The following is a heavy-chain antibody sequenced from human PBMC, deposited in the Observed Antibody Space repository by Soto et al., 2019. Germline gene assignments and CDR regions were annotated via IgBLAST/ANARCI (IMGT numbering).Heavy chain of an antibody. CDR1: GFTFSSYS. Sequence: EVQLVESGGGLVQPGGSLRLSCAASGFTFSSYSMNWVRQAPGKGLEWVSYISSSSSTIYYADSVKGRFTISRDNAKNSLYLQMNSLRAEDTAVYYCARVAVTLYYYYYYYMDVWGKGTTVTVSS. V-gene: IGHV3-48*01. CDR3: ARVAVTLYYYYYYYMDV. CDR2: ISSSSSTI. D-gene: IGHD2-21*02. J-gene: IGHJ6*03.